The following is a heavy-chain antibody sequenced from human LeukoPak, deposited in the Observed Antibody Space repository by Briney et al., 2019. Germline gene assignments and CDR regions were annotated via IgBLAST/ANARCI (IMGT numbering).Heavy chain of an antibody. CDR3: AREATYYDILTGYLIGAFDI. V-gene: IGHV3-21*01. CDR1: GFTFSSYS. CDR2: ISSSSSYI. J-gene: IGHJ3*02. D-gene: IGHD3-9*01. Sequence: GGSLRLSCAASGFTFSSYSMNWVRQAPGKGLEWVSSISSSSSYIYYADSVKGRFTISRDNAKNSLYLQMNSLRAEDTAVYYCAREATYYDILTGYLIGAFDIWGQGTMVTVSS.